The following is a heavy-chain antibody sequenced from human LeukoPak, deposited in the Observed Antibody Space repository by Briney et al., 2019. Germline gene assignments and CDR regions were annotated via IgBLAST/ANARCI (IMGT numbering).Heavy chain of an antibody. CDR2: ISSSGSTI. V-gene: IGHV3-48*03. Sequence: PGGSLRLSCAASGFTFSSYEMNWVRQAPGKGLEWVSYISSSGSTIYYADSVKGRFTISRDNAKNSLYLQMNSLRAEDTAVYYCARIGTTYLYYYMDVWGKGTTVTISS. CDR3: ARIGTTYLYYYMDV. CDR1: GFTFSSYE. J-gene: IGHJ6*03. D-gene: IGHD1-1*01.